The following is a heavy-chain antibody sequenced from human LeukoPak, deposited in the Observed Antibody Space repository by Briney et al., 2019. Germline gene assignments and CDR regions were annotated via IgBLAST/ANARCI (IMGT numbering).Heavy chain of an antibody. J-gene: IGHJ5*02. CDR1: GGSFSGYY. D-gene: IGHD5/OR15-5a*01. CDR2: INHSGST. V-gene: IGHV4-34*01. Sequence: PSETLSLTCAVYGGSFSGYYWSWIRQPPGKGLEWIGEINHSGSTNYNPSLKSRVTISVDTSKNQFSLKLSSVTAADTAVYYCARIALHWFDPWGQGTLVTVSS. CDR3: ARIALHWFDP.